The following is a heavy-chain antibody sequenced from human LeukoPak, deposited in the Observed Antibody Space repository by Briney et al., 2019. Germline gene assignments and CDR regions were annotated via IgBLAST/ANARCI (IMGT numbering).Heavy chain of an antibody. Sequence: HWASVKVSCKASGYTFTSYYMHWVRQAPGQGLEWMGIINPSGGSTSYAQKFQGRVTMTRDMSTSTVYMELSSLRSEDTAIYYCARGGHVRVYDNSAYYGHEWGQGTLVTVSS. CDR2: INPSGGST. D-gene: IGHD3-22*01. V-gene: IGHV1-46*01. J-gene: IGHJ4*02. CDR1: GYTFTSYY. CDR3: ARGGHVRVYDNSAYYGHE.